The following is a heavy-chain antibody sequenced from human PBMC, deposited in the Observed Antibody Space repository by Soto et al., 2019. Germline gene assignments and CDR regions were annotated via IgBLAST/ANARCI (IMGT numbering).Heavy chain of an antibody. J-gene: IGHJ3*02. CDR3: AKATATSGGAFEI. Sequence: PGGSLRLSCAVSGFICSSYDMSWVRRAPGKGLEWVSTILVGGSPHYEDSVKGRFTISRDTSKNTVYLQMNSLTAGDTAVYYCAKATATSGGAFEIYGQGAMVTVSS. CDR1: GFICSSYD. V-gene: IGHV3-23*01. D-gene: IGHD1-1*01. CDR2: ILVGGSP.